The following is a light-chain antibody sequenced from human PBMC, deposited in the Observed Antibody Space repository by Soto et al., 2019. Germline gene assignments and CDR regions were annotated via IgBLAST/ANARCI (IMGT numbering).Light chain of an antibody. J-gene: IGLJ1*01. CDR1: SSDVGGYNY. Sequence: QSVLTQPASVSGSPGQSITISCTGTSSDVGGYNYVSWYQQHPGKAPKLMIYEDSNRPSGVSNRFSGSKSGNTASLTISGLQAEDEADYYCSSYTSSRTLEVFGTGTKLTVL. CDR3: SSYTSSRTLEV. CDR2: EDS. V-gene: IGLV2-14*01.